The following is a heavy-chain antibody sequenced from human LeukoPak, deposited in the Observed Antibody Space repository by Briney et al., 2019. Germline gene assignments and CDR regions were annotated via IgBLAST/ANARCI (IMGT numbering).Heavy chain of an antibody. CDR2: ISSNGGST. CDR1: GFTFSSYA. J-gene: IGHJ6*03. D-gene: IGHD6-6*01. Sequence: GGSLRLSCAASGFTFSSYAMHWVRQAPGKGLEYVSAISSNGGSTYYANSVRGRFTISRDNSKNTLYLQMGSLRAVDMAVYYCARWPVYSSSSAYMDVWGKGTTVTVSS. V-gene: IGHV3-64*01. CDR3: ARWPVYSSSSAYMDV.